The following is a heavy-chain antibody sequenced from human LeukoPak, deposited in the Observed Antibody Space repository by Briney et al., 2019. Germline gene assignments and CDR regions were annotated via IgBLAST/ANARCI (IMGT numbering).Heavy chain of an antibody. J-gene: IGHJ3*02. CDR2: LSSGSSTI. V-gene: IGHV3-48*02. CDR1: GFTFSSYS. CDR3: ARENIVVVTAIRDAFDI. Sequence: PGGSPRLSCAASGFTFSSYSMNWVRQAPGKGLEWVSYLSSGSSTIYYADSVKGRFTISRDNAKNSLCLQMNSLRDEDTAVYYCARENIVVVTAIRDAFDIWGQGTMVTVSS. D-gene: IGHD2-21*02.